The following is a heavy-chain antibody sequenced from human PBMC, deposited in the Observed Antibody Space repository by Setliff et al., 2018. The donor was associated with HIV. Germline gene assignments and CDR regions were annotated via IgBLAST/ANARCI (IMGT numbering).Heavy chain of an antibody. Sequence: PGGSLRLSCAASGFTFSSYGMHWVRQAPGKGLEWVAFIRYDGSNKYYADSVKGRFTISRDSSKNTLYLQMNSLRAEDTAVYYCAKAGRAARPDAFDIWGQGTMVTVSS. CDR3: AKAGRAARPDAFDI. D-gene: IGHD6-6*01. CDR1: GFTFSSYG. V-gene: IGHV3-30*02. J-gene: IGHJ3*02. CDR2: IRYDGSNK.